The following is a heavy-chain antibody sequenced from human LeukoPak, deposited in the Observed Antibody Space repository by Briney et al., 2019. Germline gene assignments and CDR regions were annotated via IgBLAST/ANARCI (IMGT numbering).Heavy chain of an antibody. D-gene: IGHD5-24*01. J-gene: IGHJ4*02. CDR2: ITHSGST. CDR1: GGSFSGYY. V-gene: IGHV4-34*01. Sequence: SETLSLTCRVYGGSFSGYYWSWIRQPPGKGLEWIGEITHSGSTTYNPSLKSRFTISVDTSKNQFSLKLSSVTAADTAVYFCARLRAHAYNYGFDYWGQGALVTVSS. CDR3: ARLRAHAYNYGFDY.